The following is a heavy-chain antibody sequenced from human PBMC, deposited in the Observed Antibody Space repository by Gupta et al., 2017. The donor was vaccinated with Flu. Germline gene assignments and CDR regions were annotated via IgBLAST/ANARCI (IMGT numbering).Heavy chain of an antibody. CDR3: GGDPDFVPH. V-gene: IGHV3-15*01. CDR1: GLTYTKVW. Sequence: VQPAESRGGLVKPGGSLRLCCVLSGLTYTKVWISWVGQAPGRGLEWVGRIKTEAEGGETDYPARVRGRFTISRYDTKSTVYLHMDRLEEEDTDNYFCGGDPDFVPHWGQGTPVTVSA. CDR2: IKTEAEGGET. J-gene: IGHJ4*02. D-gene: IGHD2-21*02.